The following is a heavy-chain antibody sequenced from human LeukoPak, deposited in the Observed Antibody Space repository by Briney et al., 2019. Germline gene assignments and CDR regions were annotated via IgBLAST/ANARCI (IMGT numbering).Heavy chain of an antibody. V-gene: IGHV4-39*07. J-gene: IGHJ4*02. D-gene: IGHD3-22*01. Sequence: PSETLSLTCTVSGGSISSSSYYWGWIRQPPGKGLEWIGSIYYSGSTYCNPSLKSRVTISVDTSKNQFSLKLSSVTAADTAVYYCGRVYYYDSSGPFDYWGQGTLVTVSS. CDR3: GRVYYYDSSGPFDY. CDR2: IYYSGST. CDR1: GGSISSSSYY.